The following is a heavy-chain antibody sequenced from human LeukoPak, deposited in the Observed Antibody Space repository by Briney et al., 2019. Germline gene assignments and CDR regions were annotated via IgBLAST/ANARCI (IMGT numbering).Heavy chain of an antibody. V-gene: IGHV4-61*02. D-gene: IGHD3-3*01. Sequence: SETLSLTCTVSGGSISSGSYYWSWIRQPAGKGLEWIGRIYTSGSTNYNPSLKSRVTISVDTSKNQFSLKLSSVTAADAAVYYCARHTIFGVVIHDAFDIWGQGTMVTVSS. J-gene: IGHJ3*02. CDR3: ARHTIFGVVIHDAFDI. CDR1: GGSISSGSYY. CDR2: IYTSGST.